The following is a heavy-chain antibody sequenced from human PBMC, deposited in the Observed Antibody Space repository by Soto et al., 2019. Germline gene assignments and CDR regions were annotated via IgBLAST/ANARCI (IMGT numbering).Heavy chain of an antibody. CDR1: GGTFSSYT. D-gene: IGHD6-6*01. Sequence: QVQLVQSGAEVKKPGSSVKVSCKASGGTFSSYTISWVRQAPGQGLEWMGRIIPILGIANYPQKFQGRVTITADKSTSTAYMELSSLRSEDTAVYYCATGSARDAFDIWGQGTMVTVSS. J-gene: IGHJ3*02. CDR3: ATGSARDAFDI. CDR2: IIPILGIA. V-gene: IGHV1-69*02.